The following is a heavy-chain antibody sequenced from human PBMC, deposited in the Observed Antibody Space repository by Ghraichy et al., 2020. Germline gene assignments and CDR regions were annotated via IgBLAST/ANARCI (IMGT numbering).Heavy chain of an antibody. D-gene: IGHD2-15*01. V-gene: IGHV3-23*01. CDR3: ILRWPMLDNWFDP. Sequence: LSLTCAASGFTFSSYAMSWVRQAPGKGLEWVSAISGSGGSTYYADSVKGRFTISRDNSKNTLYLQMNSLRAEDTAVYYCILRWPMLDNWFDPWGQGTLVTVSS. J-gene: IGHJ5*02. CDR2: ISGSGGST. CDR1: GFTFSSYA.